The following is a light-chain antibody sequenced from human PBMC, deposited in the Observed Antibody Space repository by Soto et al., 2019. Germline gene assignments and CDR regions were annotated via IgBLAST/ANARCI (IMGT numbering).Light chain of an antibody. J-gene: IGLJ1*01. CDR3: AAWDDSLNGPV. Sequence: QSVLTQPPSASGTPGQRVSISRSGSSSNIGSNSVNWYQQLPGTAPKLLIYSNNQRPSGVPDRISGSKSGTSASLAISGLQSEDEADYYCAAWDDSLNGPVFGTGTKVTVL. CDR2: SNN. V-gene: IGLV1-44*01. CDR1: SSNIGSNS.